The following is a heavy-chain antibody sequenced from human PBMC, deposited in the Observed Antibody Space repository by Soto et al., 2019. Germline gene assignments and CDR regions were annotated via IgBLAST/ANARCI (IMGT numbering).Heavy chain of an antibody. CDR1: GGTFSSYA. CDR3: ARDPCLIGRRVGYCSGGSCDPLDY. Sequence: QVQLVQSGAEVKKPGSSVKVSCKASGGTFSSYAISWVRQAPGQGLEWMGGIIPIFGTANYAQKFQGRVTITADESTSTAYMELSSLRSEATAVYYCARDPCLIGRRVGYCSGGSCDPLDYWGQGTLITVSS. V-gene: IGHV1-69*01. CDR2: IIPIFGTA. D-gene: IGHD2-15*01. J-gene: IGHJ4*02.